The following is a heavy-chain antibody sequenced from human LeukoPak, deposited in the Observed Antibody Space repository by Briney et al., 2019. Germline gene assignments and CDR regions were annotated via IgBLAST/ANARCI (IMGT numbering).Heavy chain of an antibody. CDR2: INHSGST. CDR3: ASFMVRGAVSNHNWFDP. D-gene: IGHD3-10*01. J-gene: IGHJ5*02. CDR1: GGSFSGYY. V-gene: IGHV4-34*01. Sequence: SETLSLTCAVYGGSFSGYYWSWIRQPPGKGLEWIGEINHSGSTNYNPSLKGRVTISVDTSKNQFSLRLSSVTAADTAVYYCASFMVRGAVSNHNWFDPWGQGTLVTVSS.